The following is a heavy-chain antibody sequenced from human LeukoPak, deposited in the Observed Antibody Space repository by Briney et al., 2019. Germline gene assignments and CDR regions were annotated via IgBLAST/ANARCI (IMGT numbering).Heavy chain of an antibody. D-gene: IGHD4-11*01. CDR2: INWDGGKT. V-gene: IGHV3-20*04. CDR1: GFTFDDYG. J-gene: IGHJ4*02. Sequence: RTGGSLRLSCAASGFTFDDYGMNWVPPAPGKGREWVSGINWDGGKTDYADSVKGRFTISRDNDKKYMYLQMNSLRAEDTALYYCARDKSNCFFDYWGQGTLVTVSS. CDR3: ARDKSNCFFDY.